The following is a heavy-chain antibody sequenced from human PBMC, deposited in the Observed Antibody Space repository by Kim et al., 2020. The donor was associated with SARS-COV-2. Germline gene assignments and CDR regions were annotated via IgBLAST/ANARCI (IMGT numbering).Heavy chain of an antibody. D-gene: IGHD3-16*01. Sequence: ASVKVSCKTSGYTFTSSGITWGRQAPGQGLEWMGWISAHNGDTNYAQKFQGRVTVTTDTSTSTAYMELRSLRSDDTAMYYCARDYNYIVDYWGQGTQLTVSS. V-gene: IGHV1-18*01. CDR3: ARDYNYIVDY. J-gene: IGHJ4*02. CDR1: GYTFTSSG. CDR2: ISAHNGDT.